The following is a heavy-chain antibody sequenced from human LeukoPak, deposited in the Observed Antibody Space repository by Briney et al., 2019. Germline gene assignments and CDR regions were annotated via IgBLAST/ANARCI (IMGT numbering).Heavy chain of an antibody. D-gene: IGHD2-15*01. Sequence: GGSLRLSCAASGFTFSTYEMNWVRQAPGKGLEWVSYISSTGSTMNYADSVKGRFTIPRDNAKNSLYLQMNSLRADDTAVYYCARVGMAAADIWGQGTLVTVSS. V-gene: IGHV3-48*03. CDR2: ISSTGSTM. CDR1: GFTFSTYE. J-gene: IGHJ4*02. CDR3: ARVGMAAADI.